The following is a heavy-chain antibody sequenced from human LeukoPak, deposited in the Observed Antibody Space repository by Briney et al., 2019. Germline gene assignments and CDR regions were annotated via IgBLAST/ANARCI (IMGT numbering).Heavy chain of an antibody. CDR1: GGSISGNYY. CDR3: ARDPPLRGHAWFDP. D-gene: IGHD4-17*01. Sequence: NPSETLSLTCTVSGGSISGNYYWSWIRQPPGKGLEWIVSVFYGGNTYYNPSLKSRVTISVDTSKNQFSLKLSSVTAADTAVYYCARDPPLRGHAWFDPWGQGTLVTVSS. CDR2: VFYGGNT. J-gene: IGHJ5*02. V-gene: IGHV4-39*07.